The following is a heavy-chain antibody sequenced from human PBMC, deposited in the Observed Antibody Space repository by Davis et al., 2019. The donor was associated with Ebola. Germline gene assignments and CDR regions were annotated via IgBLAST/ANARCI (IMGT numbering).Heavy chain of an antibody. CDR1: GYTFSFYA. V-gene: IGHV7-4-1*02. Sequence: AASVKVSCKASGYTFSFYAINWVRQAPGQGLEWMGWIDTSTGNPTYAQGFTGRFVLSLDTSVSTAYLQIRSLKAEDTAVYYCLAQTPGYWGQGTLVTVSS. CDR2: IDTSTGNP. J-gene: IGHJ4*02. CDR3: LAQTPGY.